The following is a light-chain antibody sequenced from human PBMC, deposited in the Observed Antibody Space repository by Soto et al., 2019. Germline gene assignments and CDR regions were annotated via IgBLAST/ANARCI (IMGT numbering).Light chain of an antibody. J-gene: IGKJ2*01. V-gene: IGKV3-20*01. CDR2: GAS. CDR3: QQYDRSPYT. CDR1: QIVNNND. Sequence: EIVLTQSPDTLSLSPGERATLSCRASQIVNNNDLAWYRHKPGQAPRLLIYGASSRPGGIPDKFSGSASGTDFTFTINRLEPEDFAVYYCQQYDRSPYTFGQGTKLEI.